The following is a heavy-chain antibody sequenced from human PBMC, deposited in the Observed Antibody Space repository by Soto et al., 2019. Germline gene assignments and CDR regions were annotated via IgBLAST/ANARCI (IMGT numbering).Heavy chain of an antibody. CDR2: INCDDDK. V-gene: IGHV2-5*02. CDR1: GFSLTTSGVG. Sequence: QITLKESGPTLVKPTQTLTLTCTFSGFSLTTSGVGVGWIRQPPGKALEWLALINCDDDKRYSPSLKSRLTITKDTPKNQLALRMTNMDPVDTAAYYCTLVRTTVTTKWGPGTLVTVSS. D-gene: IGHD4-17*01. CDR3: TLVRTTVTTK. J-gene: IGHJ4*02.